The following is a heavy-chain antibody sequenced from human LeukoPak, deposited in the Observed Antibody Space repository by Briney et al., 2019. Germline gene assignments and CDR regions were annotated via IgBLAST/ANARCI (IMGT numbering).Heavy chain of an antibody. CDR3: AKDISVMVVPYFTHNGYFDY. J-gene: IGHJ4*02. D-gene: IGHD2-15*01. CDR1: GFTFDDYA. Sequence: GSLRLSCAASGFTFDDYAMHWVRQAPGKGLEWVSLISGDGGSTYYADSVKGRFTISRDNSKNSLYLQMNSLRTEDTALYYCAKDISVMVVPYFTHNGYFDYWGQGTLVTVSS. CDR2: ISGDGGST. V-gene: IGHV3-43*02.